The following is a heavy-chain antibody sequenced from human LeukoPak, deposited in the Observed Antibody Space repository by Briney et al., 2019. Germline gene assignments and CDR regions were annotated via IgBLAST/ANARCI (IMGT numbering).Heavy chain of an antibody. Sequence: PSETLSLTCVVPGGAISSTFWWTWVRQPPGKGLEWIGEIHHSGSVHYNPSLKSRVTISVDQSKNQFSLKVSSVTAADTAVYYCARTYSGRSYYFDCWGQGTLVTVSS. J-gene: IGHJ4*02. CDR1: GGAISSTFW. D-gene: IGHD1-26*01. V-gene: IGHV4/OR15-8*01. CDR2: IHHSGSV. CDR3: ARTYSGRSYYFDC.